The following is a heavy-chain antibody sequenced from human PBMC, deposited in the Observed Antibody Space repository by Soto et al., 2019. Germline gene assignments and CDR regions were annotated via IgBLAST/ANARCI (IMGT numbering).Heavy chain of an antibody. J-gene: IGHJ4*02. CDR2: IYYSGST. CDR1: GGSISSGGYY. Sequence: TLSLTCTVSGGSISSGGYYWSWIRQHPGKGLEWIGYIYYSGSTYYNPSLKSRVTISVDTSKNQFSLKLSSVTAADTAVYYCAREVSGYGDYLVDYWGQGTLVTVSS. CDR3: AREVSGYGDYLVDY. D-gene: IGHD4-17*01. V-gene: IGHV4-31*03.